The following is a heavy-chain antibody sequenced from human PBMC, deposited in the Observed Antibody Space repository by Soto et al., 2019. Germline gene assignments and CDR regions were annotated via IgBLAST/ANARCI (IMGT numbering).Heavy chain of an antibody. Sequence: GASVKVSCKASGGTFSSYAISWVRQAPGQGLEWMGGIIPIFGTANYAQKFQGRVTITADESTSTAYMELSSLRSEDTAVYYCARAVFTMIVVVITGAFDIWGQGTMVTVSS. CDR3: ARAVFTMIVVVITGAFDI. CDR1: GGTFSSYA. CDR2: IIPIFGTA. V-gene: IGHV1-69*13. D-gene: IGHD3-22*01. J-gene: IGHJ3*02.